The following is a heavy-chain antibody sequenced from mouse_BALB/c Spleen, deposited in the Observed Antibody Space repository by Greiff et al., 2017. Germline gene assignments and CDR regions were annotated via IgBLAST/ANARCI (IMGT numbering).Heavy chain of an antibody. CDR3: ARATTVAWYFDV. D-gene: IGHD1-1*01. J-gene: IGHJ1*01. V-gene: IGHV1S81*02. CDR2: INPSNGGT. CDR1: GYTFTSYY. Sequence: QVQLQQSGAELVKPGASVKLSCKASGYTFTSYYMYWVKQRPGQGLEWIGEINPSNGGTNFNEKFKSKATLTVDKSSSTAYMQLSSLTSEDSAVYYCARATTVAWYFDVWGAGTTVTVSS.